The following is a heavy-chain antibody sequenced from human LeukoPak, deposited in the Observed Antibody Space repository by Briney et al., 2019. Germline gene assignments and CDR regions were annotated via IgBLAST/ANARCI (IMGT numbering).Heavy chain of an antibody. CDR2: IYTSGST. CDR1: GGSISSYY. D-gene: IGHD6-13*01. J-gene: IGHJ5*02. V-gene: IGHV4-4*07. CDR3: AREEVAAANWFDP. Sequence: TLSLTCTVSGGSISSYYWSWIRQPAGKGLEWIGRIYTSGSTNYNPALKSRVTMSVDTSKNQFSLKLSSVTAADTAVYYCAREEVAAANWFDPWGQGTLVTVSS.